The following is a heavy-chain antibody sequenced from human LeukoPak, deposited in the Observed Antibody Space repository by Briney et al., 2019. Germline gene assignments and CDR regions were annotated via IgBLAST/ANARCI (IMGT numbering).Heavy chain of an antibody. J-gene: IGHJ4*02. D-gene: IGHD5-18*01. Sequence: ASVKVSCKASGYTFTSYDINWVRQATGQGLEWMGWMNPNSGNTGYAQKFQGRVTMTRNTSISTAYMELRSLRSDDTALYYCVRGSADTPMAPIFYWGQGTLVTVSS. V-gene: IGHV1-8*01. CDR2: MNPNSGNT. CDR3: VRGSADTPMAPIFY. CDR1: GYTFTSYD.